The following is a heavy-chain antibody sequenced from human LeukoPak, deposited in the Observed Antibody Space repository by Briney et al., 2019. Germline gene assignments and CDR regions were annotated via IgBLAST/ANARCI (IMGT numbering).Heavy chain of an antibody. J-gene: IGHJ4*02. CDR1: GFTFSSYE. Sequence: GGSLRLSCAASGFTFSSYEMNWVRQAPGKGLEWVSYISTSGSTRYYADSVKGRFTISRDNAKNSLYLQMNSLRVEDTAVYYCARDNGGLTFFYDYWGQGTLVTVSS. D-gene: IGHD3-3*02. CDR2: ISTSGSTR. V-gene: IGHV3-48*03. CDR3: ARDNGGLTFFYDY.